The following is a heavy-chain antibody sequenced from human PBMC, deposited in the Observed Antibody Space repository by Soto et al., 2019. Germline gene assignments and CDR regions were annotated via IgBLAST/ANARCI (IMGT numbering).Heavy chain of an antibody. CDR3: ARRGDYDSSGYFDY. CDR1: GGSISDYY. J-gene: IGHJ4*02. D-gene: IGHD3-22*01. CDR2: IHYSGST. V-gene: IGHV4-59*01. Sequence: SETLSLTCTVSGGSISDYYWSWIRQPPGKGLEWIGYIHYSGSTNYNPSLKSRVTISVNTSKNQFSLKLRSVTAADTAVYYCARRGDYDSSGYFDYWGQGTLVTVSS.